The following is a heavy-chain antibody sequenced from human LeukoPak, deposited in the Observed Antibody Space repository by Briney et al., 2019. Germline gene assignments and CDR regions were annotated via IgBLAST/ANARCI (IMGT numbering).Heavy chain of an antibody. Sequence: PGGSLRLSCVVSGFSFSSYSMNWVRQAPGKGLEWVSSISSSSSYIYHADSVKGRFTISRDNARNSLYLQMNSLRVEDTAVYYCARGTPTTRDFDSWGQGTLVTVSS. CDR1: GFSFSSYS. J-gene: IGHJ4*02. CDR3: ARGTPTTRDFDS. V-gene: IGHV3-21*01. CDR2: ISSSSSYI. D-gene: IGHD4-11*01.